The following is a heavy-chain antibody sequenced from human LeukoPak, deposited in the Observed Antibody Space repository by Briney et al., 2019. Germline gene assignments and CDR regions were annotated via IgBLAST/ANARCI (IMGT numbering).Heavy chain of an antibody. CDR3: TRAKGSSWSSNYYFDF. J-gene: IGHJ4*02. CDR2: IRSKVYGGTT. D-gene: IGHD6-13*01. Sequence: GGSLRLSCTASGFTFGDYAMSWFRQAPGKGLEWVGFIRSKVYGGTTEYAASVKGRFTISRHDSKSIAYLQMDSLKTEDTAVYYCTRAKGSSWSSNYYFDFWGQGTLVTVSS. CDR1: GFTFGDYA. V-gene: IGHV3-49*03.